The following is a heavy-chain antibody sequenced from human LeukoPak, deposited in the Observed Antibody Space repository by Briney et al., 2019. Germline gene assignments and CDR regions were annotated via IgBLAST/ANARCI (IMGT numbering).Heavy chain of an antibody. V-gene: IGHV3-33*06. Sequence: GGSLRLSCAASGFTFSDAWMTWVRQAPGKGLEWVAVIWYDGSITYYADSVMGRFTISKDNSRNMLYLQMNSLRAEDTAVYYCAKADEMNMDYWGQGTLVTVSS. J-gene: IGHJ4*02. CDR3: AKADEMNMDY. CDR1: GFTFSDAW. D-gene: IGHD2/OR15-2a*01. CDR2: IWYDGSIT.